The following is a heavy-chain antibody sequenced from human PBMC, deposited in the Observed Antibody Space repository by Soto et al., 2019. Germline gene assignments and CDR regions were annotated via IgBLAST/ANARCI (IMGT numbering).Heavy chain of an antibody. CDR3: ARSRYYYDSSGYYNNWFDP. V-gene: IGHV4-30-4*01. D-gene: IGHD3-22*01. Sequence: SETLSLTCTVSGGSISSGDYYWSWIRQPPGKGLEWIGYIYYSGSTYYNPSLKSRVTISVDTSKNQFSLKLSSVTAADTAVYYCARSRYYYDSSGYYNNWFDPWGRGTLVTVSS. CDR2: IYYSGST. CDR1: GGSISSGDYY. J-gene: IGHJ5*02.